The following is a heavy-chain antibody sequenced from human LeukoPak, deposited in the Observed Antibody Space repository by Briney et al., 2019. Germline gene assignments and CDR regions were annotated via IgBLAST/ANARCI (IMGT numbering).Heavy chain of an antibody. D-gene: IGHD3-3*01. CDR1: GFTLSSYS. CDR2: IKSKTDGGTT. Sequence: PGGSLRLSCVASGFTLSSYSFNWVRQAPGKGLEWVGRIKSKTDGGTTDYAAPVKGRFTISRDDSKNTLYLQMNSLKTEDTAVYYCTTENLNFWSAPGTHWGQGTLVTVSS. CDR3: TTENLNFWSAPGTH. J-gene: IGHJ4*02. V-gene: IGHV3-15*01.